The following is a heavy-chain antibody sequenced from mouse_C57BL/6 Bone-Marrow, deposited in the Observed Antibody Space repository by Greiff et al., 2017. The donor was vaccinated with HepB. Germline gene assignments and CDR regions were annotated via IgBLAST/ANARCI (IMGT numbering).Heavy chain of an antibody. CDR2: SRNKANDYTT. CDR1: GFTFSDFY. CDR3: ARDADGYYDAMDY. D-gene: IGHD2-3*01. J-gene: IGHJ4*01. Sequence: EVKLVESGGGLVQSGRSLRLSCATSGFTFSDFYMEWVRQAPGKGLEWIAASRNKANDYTTEYSASVKGRFIVSRDTSQSILYLQMNALRAEDTAIYYCARDADGYYDAMDYWGQGTSVTVSS. V-gene: IGHV7-1*01.